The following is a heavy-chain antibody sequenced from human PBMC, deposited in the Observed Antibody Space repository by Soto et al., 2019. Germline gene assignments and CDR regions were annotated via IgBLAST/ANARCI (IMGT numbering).Heavy chain of an antibody. D-gene: IGHD1-1*01. J-gene: IGHJ4*02. CDR3: TRDNNWSYEY. CDR1: VFTFSSHW. CDR2: IGPSGSCT. V-gene: IGHV3-74*01. Sequence: PGGSLRLSCAASVFTFSSHWMHLVRQAPGKGLVWVSHIGPSGSCTRDADSVQGRFTISRDNARNTLYLQMNSLRDEDTAVYYCTRDNNWSYEYWGQGIMVTVSS.